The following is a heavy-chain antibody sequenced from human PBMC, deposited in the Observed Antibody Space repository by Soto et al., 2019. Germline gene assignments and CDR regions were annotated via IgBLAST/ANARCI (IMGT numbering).Heavy chain of an antibody. CDR1: GFTLSDDY. J-gene: IGHJ4*02. Sequence: ESGGGLVKIGGSLRLSCAASGFTLSDDYMTWVRQVPGKGLEWVSYISASSTTIYYADSVKGRFTISRDNAKNSLFLQMNSLRAEDTAVYYCARDIRGANWGQGTLVTVSS. CDR3: ARDIRGAN. V-gene: IGHV3-11*01. CDR2: ISASSTTI.